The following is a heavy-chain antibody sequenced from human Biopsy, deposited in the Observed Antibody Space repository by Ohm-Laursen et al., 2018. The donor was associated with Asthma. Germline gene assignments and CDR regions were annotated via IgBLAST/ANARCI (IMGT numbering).Heavy chain of an antibody. V-gene: IGHV4-39*07. CDR2: INHSRST. CDR3: ARAGQCSSTSCYNPGWFDP. D-gene: IGHD2-2*01. CDR1: GGSISSGGYY. J-gene: IGHJ5*02. Sequence: PSETLSLTCTVSGGSISSGGYYWSWIRQPPGKGLEWIGEINHSRSTNYNPSLKSRVTISVDTSKNQFSLKLSSVTAADTAVYYCARAGQCSSTSCYNPGWFDPWGQGTLVTVSS.